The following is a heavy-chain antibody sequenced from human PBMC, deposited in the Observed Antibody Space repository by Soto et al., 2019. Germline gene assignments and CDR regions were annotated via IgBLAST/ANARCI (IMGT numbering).Heavy chain of an antibody. CDR2: IYPYDSDT. V-gene: IGHV5-51*01. J-gene: IGHJ4*01. Sequence: GESLKISCKTSGYSFTSYWIGWVRQMPGKGMEWIGNIYPYDSDTRYSPSFQGQVTISADTSITTAYLQWSGLRASDTAMYFCARHLVGSTRGNFDYWGQGTLVTVSS. CDR1: GYSFTSYW. CDR3: ARHLVGSTRGNFDY. D-gene: IGHD2-2*01.